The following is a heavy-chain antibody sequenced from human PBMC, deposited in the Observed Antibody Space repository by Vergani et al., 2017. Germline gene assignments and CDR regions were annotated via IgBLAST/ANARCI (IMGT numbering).Heavy chain of an antibody. J-gene: IGHJ4*02. Sequence: QVQLQQWGAGLLKPSETLSLTCAVYGGSFNDYWWTWIRQPPGQGLEWIGEIRHDGITPYSPSLKSRVTISIDTSTHQFSLNLRSVTAADTAVYYCAREGYCTNGVCFTLFDVWGQGALVTVSS. CDR1: GGSFNDYW. D-gene: IGHD2-8*01. CDR3: AREGYCTNGVCFTLFDV. CDR2: IRHDGIT. V-gene: IGHV4-34*01.